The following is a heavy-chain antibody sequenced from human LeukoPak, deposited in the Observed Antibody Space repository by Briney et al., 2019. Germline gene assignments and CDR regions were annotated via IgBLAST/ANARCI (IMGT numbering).Heavy chain of an antibody. D-gene: IGHD3-22*01. CDR3: ARVPYYYDSSGYYEIGSA. V-gene: IGHV1-69*02. Sequence: ASVKVSCKASRFIFSSYSISWVRQAPGQGLEWMVRIIPILGIANYAQKFQGRVTITPDQSPRKAYMKLSSLRSDDTAVYYCARVPYYYDSSGYYEIGSAWGQGTLVTVSS. CDR1: RFIFSSYS. J-gene: IGHJ5*02. CDR2: IIPILGIA.